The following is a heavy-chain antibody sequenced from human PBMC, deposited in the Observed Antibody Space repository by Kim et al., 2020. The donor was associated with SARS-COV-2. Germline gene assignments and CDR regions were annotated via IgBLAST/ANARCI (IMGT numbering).Heavy chain of an antibody. Sequence: GGSLRLSCAASGFTFSSYNMNWVRQAPGKGLEWVASISSSSSYIYYADSLKGRFTISRDNAQHLLYLQMNSLRAEDTAVYYCARRIGAADATVGYFDVWG. J-gene: IGHJ2*01. CDR2: ISSSSSYI. CDR3: ARRIGAADATVGYFDV. V-gene: IGHV3-21*01. CDR1: GFTFSSYN. D-gene: IGHD6-13*01.